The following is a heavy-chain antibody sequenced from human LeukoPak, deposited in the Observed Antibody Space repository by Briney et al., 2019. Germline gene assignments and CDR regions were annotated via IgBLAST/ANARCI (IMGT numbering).Heavy chain of an antibody. J-gene: IGHJ4*02. Sequence: GGSLRLSCAVSGFTFDDYTMHWVRQAPGKGLEWVSLISWDGDSTYYADSVKGRFTISRDNTKNSLYLQTTSLRIEDTACYYCAKDLGGRWLQPHPFDYWGQGTLVTVSS. V-gene: IGHV3-43*01. CDR1: GFTFDDYT. CDR3: AKDLGGRWLQPHPFDY. CDR2: ISWDGDST. D-gene: IGHD5-24*01.